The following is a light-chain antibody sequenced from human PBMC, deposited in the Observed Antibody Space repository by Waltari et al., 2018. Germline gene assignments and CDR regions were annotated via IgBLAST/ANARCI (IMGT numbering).Light chain of an antibody. Sequence: QSALTQPASVSGSPGQSITISCTGTSSDVGAYTYVSWYQQYPGTAPKVMIFHVSNRPSCVSDRFSGSKSANTASLTISGLQAEDEADYYCSSYTSSHTYVFGTGTKVTVL. V-gene: IGLV2-14*03. CDR3: SSYTSSHTYV. CDR1: SSDVGAYTY. CDR2: HVS. J-gene: IGLJ1*01.